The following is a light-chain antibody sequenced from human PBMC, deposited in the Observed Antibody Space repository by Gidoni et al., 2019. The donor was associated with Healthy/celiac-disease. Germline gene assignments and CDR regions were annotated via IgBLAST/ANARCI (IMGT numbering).Light chain of an antibody. J-gene: IGKJ4*01. CDR1: QSVNSY. Sequence: VFTQSPATLSSSPGERATLSCKASQSVNSYLAWYQQKPGQAPRLLIYDASNRATGIPARFSGSGSGTDFTLTISSLEPEDIAVYYCQQRGNRPLTFGGGTKVEIK. V-gene: IGKV3-11*01. CDR3: QQRGNRPLT. CDR2: DAS.